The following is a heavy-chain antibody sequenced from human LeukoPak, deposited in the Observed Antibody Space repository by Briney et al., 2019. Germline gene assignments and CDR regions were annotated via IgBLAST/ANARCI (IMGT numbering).Heavy chain of an antibody. J-gene: IGHJ1*01. CDR1: GFTFSNYW. CDR3: ATYSSLNRREFQY. CDR2: IKTDGSEK. D-gene: IGHD3-22*01. V-gene: IGHV3-7*01. Sequence: GGSLRLSCEGSGFTFSNYWMGWVRQAPGKGLQWVPNIKTDGSEKYYVDSVKGRFTISRDNAKNSLYLQMNSLRAEDTAVYYCATYSSLNRREFQYWGQGTLLTVSS.